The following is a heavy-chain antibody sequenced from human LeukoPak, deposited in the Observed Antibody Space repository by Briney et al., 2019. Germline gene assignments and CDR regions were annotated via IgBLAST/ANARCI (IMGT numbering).Heavy chain of an antibody. D-gene: IGHD6-19*01. J-gene: IGHJ3*02. Sequence: PGGSLRLSCAASEFTFNDYYMSWIRQAPGKGLEWVSYISETGNTIYYADSVKGRFTISRDNSKNSLYLQMNSLGADDTAMYYCARGTSGGWFNGFDIWGQGTLVTVSS. CDR2: ISETGNTI. CDR1: EFTFNDYY. V-gene: IGHV3-11*01. CDR3: ARGTSGGWFNGFDI.